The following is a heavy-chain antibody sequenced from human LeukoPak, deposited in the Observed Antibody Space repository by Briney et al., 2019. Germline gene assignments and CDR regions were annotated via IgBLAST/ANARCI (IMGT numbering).Heavy chain of an antibody. J-gene: IGHJ4*02. V-gene: IGHV3-23*01. CDR2: ISGSGHRT. CDR1: GFTFSSYG. D-gene: IGHD3-16*01. Sequence: GGSLRLSCAASGFTFSSYGVSWVRQAPGKGLEWVSGISGSGHRTYYADSVKGRFTISRDNSKSTLYLQMNSLRAGDTAVYYCAKDWGEYFDYVWGSFTSFDSWGQGTLVTVSS. CDR3: AKDWGEYFDYVWGSFTSFDS.